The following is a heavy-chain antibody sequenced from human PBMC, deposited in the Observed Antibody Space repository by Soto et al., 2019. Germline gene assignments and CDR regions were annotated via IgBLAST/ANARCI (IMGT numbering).Heavy chain of an antibody. CDR3: VRGGYMHACDI. Sequence: EVQLVESGGGLVQPGGSLRLSCAASGFTFSSYWMYCVRQAPGKGLEWVSHMNNDGSYTIYAESVKGRFTFSRDNAKNTLYLKMNSLRAEYTAVYYCVRGGYMHACDIWGQGTMVTVSS. CDR1: GFTFSSYW. CDR2: MNNDGSYT. D-gene: IGHD6-13*01. J-gene: IGHJ3*02. V-gene: IGHV3-74*01.